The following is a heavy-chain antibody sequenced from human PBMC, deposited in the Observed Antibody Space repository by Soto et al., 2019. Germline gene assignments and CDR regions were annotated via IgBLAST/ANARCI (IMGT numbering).Heavy chain of an antibody. D-gene: IGHD2-15*01. J-gene: IGHJ4*02. V-gene: IGHV3-30-3*01. CDR3: ARAGGLLLDY. Sequence: QVQLVESGGGVVQPGRSLRLSCAASGFTFSSYAMHWVRQAPGKGLEWVAVISYDGSNKYYADSVKGRFTISRDISKNTLYRQMNSLRADDTAVYYCARAGGLLLDYWGQGTLVTVSS. CDR2: ISYDGSNK. CDR1: GFTFSSYA.